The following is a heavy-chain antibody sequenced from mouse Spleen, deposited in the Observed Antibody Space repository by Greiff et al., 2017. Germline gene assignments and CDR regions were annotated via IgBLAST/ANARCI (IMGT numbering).Heavy chain of an antibody. V-gene: IGHV5-4*01. CDR3: AINWDWFAY. D-gene: IGHD4-1*01. CDR1: GFTFSSYA. CDR2: ISDGGSYT. Sequence: DVQLVESGGGLVKPGGSLKLSCAASGFTFSSYAMSWVRQTPEKRLEWVATISDGGSYTYYPDNVKGRFTISRDNAKNNLYLQMSHLKSEDTAMYYCAINWDWFAYWGQGTLVTVSA. J-gene: IGHJ3*01.